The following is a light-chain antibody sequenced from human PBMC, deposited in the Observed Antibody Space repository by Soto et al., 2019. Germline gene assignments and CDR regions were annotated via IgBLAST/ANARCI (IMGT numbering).Light chain of an antibody. V-gene: IGLV1-40*01. CDR2: GNS. J-gene: IGLJ1*01. CDR1: SSNIGAGYD. Sequence: HSVLTQPPSVSGAPGQSVTISCTGSSSNIGAGYDVHWYQQFPGAAPKLLIYGNSNRPSGVPDRFSGSKSGTSASLAISGLLAEDEADYYCQSYDGSLYVFGSGTKLTVL. CDR3: QSYDGSLYV.